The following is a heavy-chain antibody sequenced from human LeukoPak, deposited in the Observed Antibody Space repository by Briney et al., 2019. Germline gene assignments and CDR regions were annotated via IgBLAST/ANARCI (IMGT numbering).Heavy chain of an antibody. CDR1: GGSISSYY. CDR2: IYCSGST. Sequence: SETLSLTCTVSGGSISSYYWSWIRQPPGKGLEWIGYIYCSGSTNYNPSLKSRVTISVDKSKNQFSLKLSSVTAADTAVYYCARSRELRPWFDPWGQGTLVTVSS. J-gene: IGHJ5*02. CDR3: ARSRELRPWFDP. D-gene: IGHD1-26*01. V-gene: IGHV4-59*12.